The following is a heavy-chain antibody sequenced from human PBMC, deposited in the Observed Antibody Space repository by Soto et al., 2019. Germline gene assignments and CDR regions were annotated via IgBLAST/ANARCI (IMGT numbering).Heavy chain of an antibody. CDR1: GGTFSSYA. D-gene: IGHD3-10*01. Sequence: SVKVSCKASGGTFSSYAISWVRQAPGQGLEWMGGVIPIFGTANYAQKFQGRVTITADESTSTAYMELSSLRSEDTAVYYCARDRSGSGSYSHWGQGTLVTVSS. CDR2: VIPIFGTA. V-gene: IGHV1-69*13. CDR3: ARDRSGSGSYSH. J-gene: IGHJ4*02.